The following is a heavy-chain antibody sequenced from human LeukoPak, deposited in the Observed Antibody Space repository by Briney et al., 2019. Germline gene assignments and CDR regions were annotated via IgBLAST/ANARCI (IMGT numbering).Heavy chain of an antibody. J-gene: IGHJ4*02. Sequence: GGSLRLSCTASGFAVSNNYMSWVRQAPGKGLEWVSLIYNAVTYADSVKGRFTISRDDSKNTLNLQMNSLRADDTAVYYCARLRGNTMVEYWGQGTLVTVSS. D-gene: IGHD3-10*01. CDR2: IYNAVT. CDR3: ARLRGNTMVEY. CDR1: GFAVSNNY. V-gene: IGHV3-53*01.